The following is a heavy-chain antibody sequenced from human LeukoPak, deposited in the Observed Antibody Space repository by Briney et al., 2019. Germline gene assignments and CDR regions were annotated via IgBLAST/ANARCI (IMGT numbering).Heavy chain of an antibody. CDR3: ARAPPAYHCRSTSCRAMVV. CDR1: GGTFSSYT. V-gene: IGHV1-69*13. CDR2: IIPIFGTA. J-gene: IGHJ6*03. Sequence: SVKVSCKASGGTFSSYTISWVRHAPGQGLEWMGGIIPIFGTANYAQKFQGRGTITADESTSRAYMELSSLRSEDTAVYDCARAPPAYHCRSTSCRAMVVWGKGTTVTVSS. D-gene: IGHD2-2*01.